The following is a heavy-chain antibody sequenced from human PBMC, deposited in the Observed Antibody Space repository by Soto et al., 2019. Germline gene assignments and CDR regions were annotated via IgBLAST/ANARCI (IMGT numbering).Heavy chain of an antibody. V-gene: IGHV4-39*01. D-gene: IGHD2-15*01. Sequence: SETLSLTCTVSGGSISSSSYYWGWIRQPPGKGLEWIGSIYYSGSTYYNPSLKSRVTTSVDTSKNQFSLKLSSVTAADTAVYYCARVGYCSGGSCFDFDYWGQGTLVTVSS. CDR2: IYYSGST. CDR1: GGSISSSSYY. CDR3: ARVGYCSGGSCFDFDY. J-gene: IGHJ4*02.